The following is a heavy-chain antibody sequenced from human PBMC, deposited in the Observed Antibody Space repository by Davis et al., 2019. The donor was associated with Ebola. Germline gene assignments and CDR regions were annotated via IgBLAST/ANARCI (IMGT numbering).Heavy chain of an antibody. CDR1: GGSISSGGYY. J-gene: IGHJ6*02. D-gene: IGHD3-3*01. CDR2: IYYSGST. Sequence: MPSETLSLTCTVSGGSISSGGYYWSWIRQHPGKGLEWIGYIYYSGSTYYNPSLKSRVTISVDTSKNQFSLKLSSVTAADTAVYYRARLNDFWSGLFYGMDVWGQGTTVTVSS. V-gene: IGHV4-31*03. CDR3: ARLNDFWSGLFYGMDV.